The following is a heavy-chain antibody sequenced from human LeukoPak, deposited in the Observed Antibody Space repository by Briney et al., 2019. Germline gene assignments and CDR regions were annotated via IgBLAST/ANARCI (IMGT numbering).Heavy chain of an antibody. CDR1: GGSISSSSYY. CDR3: ARVPYYRRGFDY. J-gene: IGHJ4*02. Sequence: SETLSLTCTVSGGSISSSSYYWSWIRQPPGKGLEWIGEINHSGSTNYNPSLKSRVTISVDTSKNQFSLKLSSVTAADTAVYYCARVPYYRRGFDYWGQGTLVTVSS. V-gene: IGHV4-39*07. D-gene: IGHD3-10*01. CDR2: INHSGST.